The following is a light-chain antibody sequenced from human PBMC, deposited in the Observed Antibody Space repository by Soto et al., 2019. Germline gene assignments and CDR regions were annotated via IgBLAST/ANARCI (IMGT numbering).Light chain of an antibody. CDR1: QNIHNW. V-gene: IGKV1-5*03. CDR2: SAS. Sequence: DIQMTQSPSSLAASVGDRVTITCRARQNIHNWLAWYQQKPVKAPKLLIYSASSLESGVPSRFNGSASGTEITLTISSLQPYEFDTYYGQQYLDDYTFGQGTKVEVK. J-gene: IGKJ2*01. CDR3: QQYLDDYT.